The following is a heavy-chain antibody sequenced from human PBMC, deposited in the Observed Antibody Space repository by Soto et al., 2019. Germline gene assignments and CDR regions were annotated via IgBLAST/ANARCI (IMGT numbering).Heavy chain of an antibody. D-gene: IGHD6-19*01. V-gene: IGHV3-23*01. CDR2: ITNTGRT. Sequence: LRRSCAASGISFSIHAMTWVRQAPGKALAWGSSITNTGRTCNADSVKGRFTISRDNSKNVVYLEIDSLGVEDPAVYYCAKDMGVSSIVVASGIWSQGTMV. CDR3: AKDMGVSSIVVASGI. CDR1: GISFSIHA. J-gene: IGHJ3*02.